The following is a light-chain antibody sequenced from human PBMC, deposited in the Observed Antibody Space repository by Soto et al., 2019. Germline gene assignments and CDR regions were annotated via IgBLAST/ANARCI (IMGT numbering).Light chain of an antibody. CDR2: ASS. Sequence: IQMTQSPSSLSASVGDRVTITCRASQTISTYLNWYQQKPGKSPKLLIYASSSLQSGVPSRFSGSGSGTDFTLTITSLQPEDFATYICQQSYGMPWTFGQGTNVEV. CDR3: QQSYGMPWT. V-gene: IGKV1-39*01. CDR1: QTISTY. J-gene: IGKJ1*01.